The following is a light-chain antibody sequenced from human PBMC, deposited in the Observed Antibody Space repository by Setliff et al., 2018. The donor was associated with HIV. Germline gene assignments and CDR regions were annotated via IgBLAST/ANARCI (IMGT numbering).Light chain of an antibody. CDR1: MSNIGAHYN. V-gene: IGLV1-40*01. CDR2: DNN. J-gene: IGLJ3*02. Sequence: QSALTQPPSVSGAPGQRVTISCSGSMSNIGAHYNVHWYQQLPGAAPKPFIYDNNNRPSGVPERFSGSKSGTSASLAITGLQAEDEADYYCQSYDSSLSAWVFGGGTKGTV. CDR3: QSYDSSLSAWV.